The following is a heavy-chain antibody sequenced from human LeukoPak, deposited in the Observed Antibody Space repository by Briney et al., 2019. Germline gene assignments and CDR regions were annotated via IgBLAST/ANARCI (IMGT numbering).Heavy chain of an antibody. J-gene: IGHJ3*02. CDR1: GFTFSSYS. V-gene: IGHV3-23*01. CDR2: ISGSGGST. CDR3: AKDQGSAFDI. Sequence: GGSLRLSCAASGFTFSSYSMNWVRQAPGKGLEWVSAISGSGGSTYYADSVKGRFTISRDNSKNTLYLQMNSLRAEDTAVYYCAKDQGSAFDIWGQGTMVTVSS.